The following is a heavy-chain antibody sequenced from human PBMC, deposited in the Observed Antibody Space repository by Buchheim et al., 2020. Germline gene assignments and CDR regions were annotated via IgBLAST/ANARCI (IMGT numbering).Heavy chain of an antibody. CDR3: ARAGYQLLFGY. V-gene: IGHV4-31*03. CDR1: GGYISSGGYY. CDR2: IYYSGST. D-gene: IGHD2-2*01. Sequence: QVQLQESRPGLVKPSQTLSLTCTVSGGYISSGGYYWSWIGQHPGKSLEWIGYIYYSGSTYYNPSLKSRVTISVDTSKNQFSLKLSSVTAGDTAAYDSARAGYQLLFGYWGQGTL. J-gene: IGHJ4*02.